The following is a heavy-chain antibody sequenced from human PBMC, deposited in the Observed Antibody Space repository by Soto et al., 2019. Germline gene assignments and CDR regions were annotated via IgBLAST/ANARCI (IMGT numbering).Heavy chain of an antibody. CDR1: GFTFSSRW. D-gene: IGHD4-4*01. V-gene: IGHV3-74*01. CDR2: INSDGSTT. CDR3: ARDTSYSTYD. Sequence: EVRLVESGGGLVQPGGSLRLSCATSGFTFSSRWMHWVRQAPGKGLVWVSYINSDGSTTTYADSVKSRFTISRDNAKNTVYLQMNSLIVDDTAVYYCARDTSYSTYDWGQGTLVTVSS. J-gene: IGHJ4*02.